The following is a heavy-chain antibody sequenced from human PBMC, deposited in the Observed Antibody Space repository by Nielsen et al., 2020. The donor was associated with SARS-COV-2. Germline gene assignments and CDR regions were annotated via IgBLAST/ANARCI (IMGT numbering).Heavy chain of an antibody. CDR3: ARHEPRGGAYYYDSSGYYSYDAFEI. D-gene: IGHD3-22*01. CDR1: GDSVSEYY. V-gene: IGHV4-59*08. J-gene: IGHJ3*02. Sequence: GSLRLSCSVSGDSVSEYYWSWLRQAPGKEPEWIGYIFYSGTTDSNPSLRNRVSISMDTSKNQLSLRLSSVTAADTAVYYCARHEPRGGAYYYDSSGYYSYDAFEIWGQGTMVIVSS. CDR2: IFYSGTT.